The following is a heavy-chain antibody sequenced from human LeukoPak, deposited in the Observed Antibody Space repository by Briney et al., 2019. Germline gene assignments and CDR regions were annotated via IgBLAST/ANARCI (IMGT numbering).Heavy chain of an antibody. J-gene: IGHJ6*03. CDR2: IFYSGST. V-gene: IGHV4-39*07. CDR1: GGSISTSNYY. CDR3: ARGHTTVILYYYYYYYMDV. Sequence: SETLSLTCTVSGGSISTSNYYWGWIRQPPGKGLEWIGNIFYSGSTYYSPSLKSRVTISLDTSRNQFSLKLNSVTAADTAVYYCARGHTTVILYYYYYYYMDVWGKGTTVTVSS. D-gene: IGHD4-17*01.